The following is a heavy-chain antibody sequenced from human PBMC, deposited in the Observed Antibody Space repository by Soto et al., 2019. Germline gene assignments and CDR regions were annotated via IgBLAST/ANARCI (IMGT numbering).Heavy chain of an antibody. V-gene: IGHV3-21*01. Sequence: KHGGSLRLSCAASGFTFRSFTMNWVRQAPGKGLEWVSTISSNSAYIYYTDALRGRFTISRDNAKNSLHLQMNSLRAEDTAVYYCTRDASRDSSARGWFDPWGPGTLVIVSS. CDR2: ISSNSAYI. CDR3: TRDASRDSSARGWFDP. CDR1: GFTFRSFT. J-gene: IGHJ5*02. D-gene: IGHD6-13*01.